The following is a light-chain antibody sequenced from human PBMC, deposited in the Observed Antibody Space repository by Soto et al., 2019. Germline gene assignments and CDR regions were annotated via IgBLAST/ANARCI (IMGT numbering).Light chain of an antibody. V-gene: IGKV3-15*01. J-gene: IGKJ5*01. CDR2: GAS. Sequence: DIVMPQSPATLSVSPGETTTLSCRASQSISSNLAWYQQKPGQAPRLLIDGASTRATGISARFSGSGSGTEFTLTISSLQSEDLAVYYCQQYNNWHLTFGQGTRLEIK. CDR1: QSISSN. CDR3: QQYNNWHLT.